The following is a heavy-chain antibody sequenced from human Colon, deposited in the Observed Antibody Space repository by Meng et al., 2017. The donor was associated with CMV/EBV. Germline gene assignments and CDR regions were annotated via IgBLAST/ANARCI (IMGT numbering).Heavy chain of an antibody. CDR3: ARGQFLHYFED. CDR2: ISSRGDKT. Sequence: GESLKISCVVSGVTFSDSGMRWVRQAPGKGLEWVAAISSRGDKTDYADSVKGRFTISRDNFRNTLILQMSSLKVEDTAVYYCARGQFLHYFEDWGRGTLVTVSS. CDR1: GVTFSDSG. D-gene: IGHD2/OR15-2a*01. V-gene: IGHV3-23*01. J-gene: IGHJ4*02.